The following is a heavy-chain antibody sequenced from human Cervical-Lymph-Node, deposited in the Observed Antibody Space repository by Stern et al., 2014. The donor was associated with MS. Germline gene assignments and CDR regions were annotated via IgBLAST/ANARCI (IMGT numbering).Heavy chain of an antibody. CDR2: IIPFFGTT. CDR1: GGTFSNYG. Sequence: VQLVQSGDEAKKPGSSVKVFCKTLGGTFSNYGFFLVRQAPGQGLEWMGGIIPFFGTTSYAQKFQGRVTITADESTSTVYMELRSLRSDDSAIYYCTASGGGPHDYYFEWWGQGTLVTVSS. V-gene: IGHV1-69*01. J-gene: IGHJ4*02. D-gene: IGHD2-21*02. CDR3: TASGGGPHDYYFEW.